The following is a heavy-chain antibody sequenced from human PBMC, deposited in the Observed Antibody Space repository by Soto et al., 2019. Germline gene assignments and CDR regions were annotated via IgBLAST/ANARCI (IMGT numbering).Heavy chain of an antibody. J-gene: IGHJ4*02. CDR1: GFTFSSYG. Sequence: GGSLRLSCAASGFTFSSYGMHWVRQAPGKGLEWVAVISYDGSNKYYADSVKGRFTISRDNSKNTLYLQMNSLRAEDTAVYYCAKDPRFLEWLLSTPAFDYWGQGTLVTVSS. D-gene: IGHD3-3*01. V-gene: IGHV3-30*18. CDR2: ISYDGSNK. CDR3: AKDPRFLEWLLSTPAFDY.